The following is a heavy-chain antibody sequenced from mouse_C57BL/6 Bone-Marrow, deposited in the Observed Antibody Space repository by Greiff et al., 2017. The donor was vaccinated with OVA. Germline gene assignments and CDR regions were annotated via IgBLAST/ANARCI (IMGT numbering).Heavy chain of an antibody. V-gene: IGHV1-15*01. CDR3: TRHWVYAMDY. CDR2: IDPETGGT. D-gene: IGHD4-1*01. Sequence: VKLMESGAELVRPGASVTLSCKASGYTFTDYEMHWVKQTPVHGLEWIGAIDPETGGTAYNQKFKGKAILTADKSSSTAYMELRSLTSEDSAVYYCTRHWVYAMDYWGQGTSVTVSS. CDR1: GYTFTDYE. J-gene: IGHJ4*01.